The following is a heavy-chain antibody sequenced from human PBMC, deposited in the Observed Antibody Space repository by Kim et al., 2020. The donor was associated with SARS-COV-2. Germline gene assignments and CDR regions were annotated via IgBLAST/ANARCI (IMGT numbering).Heavy chain of an antibody. CDR3: IGEKLSEGAGY. D-gene: IGHD2-15*01. CDR1: GFTFDGA. CDR2: IIGGSSKK. V-gene: IGHV3-9*01. J-gene: IGHJ4*02. Sequence: GGSLRLSCAASGFTFDGAMHWVRQMPGRGLEGFSAIIGGSSKKGYAASVRGRFTDSRDNAKNSLDLPMNSLRRGDTALYYCIGEKLSEGAGYWGQGTLVTVSS.